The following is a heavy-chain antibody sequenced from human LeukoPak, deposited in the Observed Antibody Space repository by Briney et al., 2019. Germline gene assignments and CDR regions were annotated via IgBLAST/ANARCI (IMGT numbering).Heavy chain of an antibody. CDR2: IYYTGST. Sequence: SENLSRNCSVSGASISGGTYYWGWIRQPPGKGLELIGSIYYTGSTYDNPSLKSRVTISVDTSKTQFSLKLSSVTAADTAVYYCARRGGSGRAFDYWGQGTLVTVSS. CDR3: ARRGGSGRAFDY. D-gene: IGHD1-26*01. CDR1: GASISGGTYY. V-gene: IGHV4-39*01. J-gene: IGHJ4*02.